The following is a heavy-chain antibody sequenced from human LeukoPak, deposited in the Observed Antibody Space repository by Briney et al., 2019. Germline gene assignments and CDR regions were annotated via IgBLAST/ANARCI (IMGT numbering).Heavy chain of an antibody. J-gene: IGHJ6*02. CDR2: IYYSGST. CDR3: ARSSMVRGVYGMDV. V-gene: IGHV4-59*01. Sequence: SETLSLTCTVSGGSISSYYWSWIRQPPGKGLEWIGYIYYSGSTNYNPSLKSRVTISVDTSKNQFSLKLSSVTAADTAVYYCARSSMVRGVYGMDVWGQGTTVTVSS. D-gene: IGHD3-10*01. CDR1: GGSISSYY.